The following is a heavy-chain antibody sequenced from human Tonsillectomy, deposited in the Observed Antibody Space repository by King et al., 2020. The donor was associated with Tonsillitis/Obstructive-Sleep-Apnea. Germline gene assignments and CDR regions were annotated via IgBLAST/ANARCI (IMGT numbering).Heavy chain of an antibody. CDR3: ARDMGAAPHFDY. D-gene: IGHD2-15*01. Sequence: QLQESGPGLVKPSETLSLTCTVSGVSVTNSDYYWGWIRQPPGKGLEWIGNIYCSGTTYYNPSLKSRVTISVDTSKNQFSLRLSSVTAADTAVYYCARDMGAAPHFDYWGQGALVTVSS. J-gene: IGHJ4*02. V-gene: IGHV4-39*02. CDR2: IYCSGTT. CDR1: GVSVTNSDYY.